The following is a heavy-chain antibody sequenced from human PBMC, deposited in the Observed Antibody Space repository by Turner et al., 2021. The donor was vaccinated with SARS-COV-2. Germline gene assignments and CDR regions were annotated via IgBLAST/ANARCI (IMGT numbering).Heavy chain of an antibody. CDR3: ARHGTQVLRFLLGAFDI. Sequence: QVQLQQRGAGLLKPSETLSLTGAVYGGSFSVYYWSWIRQPPGKGLEWIGEINHSGGANNNPSLKSRVTISVNTSKNQFSLKLSSVTAADTAVYYCARHGTQVLRFLLGAFDIWGQGTMVTVSS. CDR2: INHSGGA. J-gene: IGHJ3*02. D-gene: IGHD3-3*01. V-gene: IGHV4-34*01. CDR1: GGSFSVYY.